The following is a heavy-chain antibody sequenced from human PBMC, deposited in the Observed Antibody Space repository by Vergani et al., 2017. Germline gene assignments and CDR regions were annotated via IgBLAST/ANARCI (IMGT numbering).Heavy chain of an antibody. CDR2: INWNGGST. CDR3: ARLWFGESPHY. D-gene: IGHD3-10*01. J-gene: IGHJ4*02. Sequence: EVQLVESGGGLVKPGGSLRLSCAASGFSFSSYSMNWVRQAPGKGLEWVSGINWNGGSTGYADSVKGRFTISRDNAKNSLYLQMNSLRAEDTALYYCARLWFGESPHYWGQGTLVTVSS. CDR1: GFSFSSYS. V-gene: IGHV3-20*04.